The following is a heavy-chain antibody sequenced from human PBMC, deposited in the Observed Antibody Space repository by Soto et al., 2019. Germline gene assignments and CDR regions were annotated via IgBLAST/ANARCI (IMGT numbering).Heavy chain of an antibody. Sequence: EVQLLESGGGLVQPGESLRLSCAASGFTFSYYWMHWVRQAPGMGLVWVSRIHSDGSSTTYADSVKGRFTISRDNARNTLCLQMNSLRAEDTAVYYCARGGRGAFGLWGQGTVLTVSS. D-gene: IGHD1-26*01. CDR1: GFTFSYYW. CDR3: ARGGRGAFGL. J-gene: IGHJ3*01. V-gene: IGHV3-74*01. CDR2: IHSDGSST.